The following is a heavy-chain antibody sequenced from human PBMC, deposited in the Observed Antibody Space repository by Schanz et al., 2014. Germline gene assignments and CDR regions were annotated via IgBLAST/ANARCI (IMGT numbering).Heavy chain of an antibody. CDR3: ARHRVYGAFDL. Sequence: QVQLQESGPGLVKPSETLSLTCTVPSDSISHYYLSWIRQPPGKELEWVAFIYDRGSTSYNPSLTSRVPISLDTAKNQFSLKLSSVTAADTAVYYCARHRVYGAFDLWGQGTLVTVSS. V-gene: IGHV4-59*08. D-gene: IGHD4-17*01. CDR1: SDSISHYY. J-gene: IGHJ4*02. CDR2: IYDRGST.